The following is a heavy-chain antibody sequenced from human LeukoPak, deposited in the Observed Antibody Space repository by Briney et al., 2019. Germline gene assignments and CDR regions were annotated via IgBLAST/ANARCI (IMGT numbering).Heavy chain of an antibody. Sequence: PGGSLRLSCAASGFTFSSYGMHWVRQAPGKGLEWVAVISYDGSNKYYADSVKGRFTISRDNSKNTLYLQMNSLRAEDTAAYYCAKVGKVGASDYWGQGTLVTVSS. CDR3: AKVGKVGASDY. D-gene: IGHD1-26*01. J-gene: IGHJ4*02. CDR2: ISYDGSNK. CDR1: GFTFSSYG. V-gene: IGHV3-30*18.